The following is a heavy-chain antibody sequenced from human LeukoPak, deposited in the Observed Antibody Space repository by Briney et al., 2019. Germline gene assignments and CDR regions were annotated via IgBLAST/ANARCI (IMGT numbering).Heavy chain of an antibody. V-gene: IGHV3-20*04. J-gene: IGHJ5*02. CDR1: GFDFDKYG. Sequence: PGGSLRLSCAASGFDFDKYGMTWVSQAPGKWLEWVSGINWNGGIIGYADSVKGRFTISRDNAKNTLNLQMNSLRAEDTAVYYCARDLGQYYDTSDNWFDPWGQGTLVTVSS. CDR2: INWNGGII. D-gene: IGHD3-22*01. CDR3: ARDLGQYYDTSDNWFDP.